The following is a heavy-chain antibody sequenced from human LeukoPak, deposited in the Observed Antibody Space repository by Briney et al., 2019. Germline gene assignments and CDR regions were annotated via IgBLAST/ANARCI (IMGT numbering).Heavy chain of an antibody. D-gene: IGHD3-10*01. V-gene: IGHV1-69*13. Sequence: SVKVSCKASGGTFSSYAISWVRQAPGQGPEWMGGIIPIFGTANYAQKFQGRVTITADESTSTAYMELSSLRSEDTAVYYCARGRGSGSYYHYYGMDVWGQGTTVTVSS. CDR3: ARGRGSGSYYHYYGMDV. CDR1: GGTFSSYA. J-gene: IGHJ6*02. CDR2: IIPIFGTA.